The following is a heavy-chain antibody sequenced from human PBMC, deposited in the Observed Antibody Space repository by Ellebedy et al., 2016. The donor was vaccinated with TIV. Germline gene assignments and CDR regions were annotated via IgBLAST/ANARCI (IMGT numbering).Heavy chain of an antibody. CDR2: INHRGST. J-gene: IGHJ4*02. D-gene: IGHD1-26*01. CDR3: ARGRGGSYSIPFDH. V-gene: IGHV4-34*01. CDR1: GGSFSHYY. Sequence: SETLSLTXAVYGGSFSHYYWSWIRQPPGKGLEWIGEINHRGSTNYNPSLKSRVTISVDTSKNQFSLKLNSVTAADTAVHYCARGRGGSYSIPFDHWGQGTLVTVSS.